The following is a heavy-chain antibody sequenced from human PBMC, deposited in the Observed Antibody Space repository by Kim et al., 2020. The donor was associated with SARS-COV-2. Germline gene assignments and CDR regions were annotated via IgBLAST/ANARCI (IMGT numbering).Heavy chain of an antibody. D-gene: IGHD2-21*02. V-gene: IGHV3-23*01. CDR3: TGSRGGLRFHSFDY. J-gene: IGHJ4*02. CDR1: EFPFNTYA. CDR2: ISDSGVTT. Sequence: GGYLRLSCAAAEFPFNTYAMSWVRQAPGRGLEWVSTISDSGVTTFYVDSVKGRFTISRDNSKNTLFLHMSSLRVEDTAVYYCTGSRGGLRFHSFDYWGQGTQVTVSS.